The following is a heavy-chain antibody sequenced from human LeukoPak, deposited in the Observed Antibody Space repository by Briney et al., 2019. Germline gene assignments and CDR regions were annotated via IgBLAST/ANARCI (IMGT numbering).Heavy chain of an antibody. J-gene: IGHJ4*02. V-gene: IGHV3-64*02. D-gene: IGHD3-16*02. Sequence: GGSLRLSCAASGFIFNSYAMHWVRQAPGRGLEYVSATSSGNNIFYADSVKGRFTISRDNSKNTLYLQMGSLRAEDMAVYYCTRGPGYDYVWGSFRADYWGQGTPVTVSS. CDR2: TSSGNNI. CDR1: GFIFNSYA. CDR3: TRGPGYDYVWGSFRADY.